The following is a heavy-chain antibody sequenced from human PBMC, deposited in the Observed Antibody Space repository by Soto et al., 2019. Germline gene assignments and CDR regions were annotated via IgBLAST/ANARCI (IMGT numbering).Heavy chain of an antibody. CDR2: ISASGGST. J-gene: IGHJ4*02. V-gene: IGHV3-23*01. CDR1: GFTFSNSA. D-gene: IGHD3-16*01. CDR3: AAGFMTRARFDY. Sequence: EVQLLESGGDLVQPGGSLRLSCTTSGFTFSNSAMSWVRQAPGKGLEWVSAISASGGSTYYADSVKGRFTISRDNSKNTVYLQMNGLRVEDTAVYYCAAGFMTRARFDYWGQGTLVTVSS.